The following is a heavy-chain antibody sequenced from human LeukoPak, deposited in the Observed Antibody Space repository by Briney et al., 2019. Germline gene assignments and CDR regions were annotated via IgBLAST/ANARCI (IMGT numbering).Heavy chain of an antibody. J-gene: IGHJ4*02. CDR2: ISWNSGSI. V-gene: IGHV3-9*01. CDR1: GFTFDDYA. Sequence: GRSLRLSCAASGFTFDDYAMHWVRRAPGKGLEWVSGISWNSGSIGYADSVKGRFTISRDNAKNSLYLQMNSLRAEDTALYYCARNFDYWGQGTLVTVSS. CDR3: ARNFDY.